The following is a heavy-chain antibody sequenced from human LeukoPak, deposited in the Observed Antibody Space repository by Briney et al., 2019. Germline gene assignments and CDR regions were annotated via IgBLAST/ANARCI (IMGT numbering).Heavy chain of an antibody. CDR2: FDPEDGET. J-gene: IGHJ5*02. V-gene: IGHV1-24*01. CDR3: ATVVRGLWDWFDP. CDR1: GYTLTELS. Sequence: ASVKVSCKVSGYTLTELSMHWVRQAPGRGLEWMGGFDPEDGETIYAQKFQGRVTMTEDTSTDTAYMELSSLRSEDTAVYYCATVVRGLWDWFDPWGQGTLVTVSS. D-gene: IGHD1-26*01.